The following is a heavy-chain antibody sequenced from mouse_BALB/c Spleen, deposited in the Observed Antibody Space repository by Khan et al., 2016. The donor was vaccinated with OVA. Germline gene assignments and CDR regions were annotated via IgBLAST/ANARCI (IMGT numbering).Heavy chain of an antibody. CDR2: ISTGGHYT. CDR3: ARSLVDYYAMDY. J-gene: IGHJ4*01. Sequence: EVELVESGGALVKPGGSLKLSCSASGCTFSSYAMSWVRQTSEKRLEWVATISTGGHYTFYPDSVKGRFTISRDNAVTTLFLQRSSLRSEDTAMYYCARSLVDYYAMDYWGQGTSVTVST. D-gene: IGHD2-2*01. CDR1: GCTFSSYA. V-gene: IGHV5-9-3*01.